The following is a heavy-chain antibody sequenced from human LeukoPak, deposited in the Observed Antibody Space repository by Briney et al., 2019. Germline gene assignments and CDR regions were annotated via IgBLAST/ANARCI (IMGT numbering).Heavy chain of an antibody. Sequence: GGSLRLSCVASGFIFSNNYMSWVRQAPGKGLEWVSVLYNAGSTYYADSVKGRFTISRDNSKNTLYLYSLRAEDTAVYYCASLKGLFDYFDYWGQGILVTVYS. CDR2: LYNAGST. CDR3: ASLKGLFDYFDY. J-gene: IGHJ4*02. V-gene: IGHV3-53*01. CDR1: GFIFSNNY. D-gene: IGHD3-22*01.